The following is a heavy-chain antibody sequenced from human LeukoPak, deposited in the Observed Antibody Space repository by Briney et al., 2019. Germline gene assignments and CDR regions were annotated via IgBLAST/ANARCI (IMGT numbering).Heavy chain of an antibody. V-gene: IGHV1-8*01. Sequence: ASVKVSCKASGYTFTSYDINWVRQATGQGLEWMGWMNPNSGNTGYAQKFQGRVTITRDTSASTAYMELSSLRSEDTAVYYCARDLLGVSSGWYEGYFQHWGQGTLVTVSS. J-gene: IGHJ1*01. CDR2: MNPNSGNT. D-gene: IGHD6-19*01. CDR3: ARDLLGVSSGWYEGYFQH. CDR1: GYTFTSYD.